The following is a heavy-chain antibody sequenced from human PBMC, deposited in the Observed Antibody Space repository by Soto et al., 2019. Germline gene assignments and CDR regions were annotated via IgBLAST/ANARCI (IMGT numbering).Heavy chain of an antibody. J-gene: IGHJ4*02. CDR1: GDSIYSGPHY. CDR2: MYYSGGT. V-gene: IGHV4-31*03. CDR3: ARASGKHRQALDY. D-gene: IGHD3-10*01. Sequence: QVQLQESGPGHVAPSQTLTLTCTVSGDSIYSGPHYWSWVRQHPGKGLEWIVYMYYSGGTDYNPSLESRATISVATSDNHFFLKLESGTAADTAIYYCARASGKHRQALDYWGPGTRVTVSS.